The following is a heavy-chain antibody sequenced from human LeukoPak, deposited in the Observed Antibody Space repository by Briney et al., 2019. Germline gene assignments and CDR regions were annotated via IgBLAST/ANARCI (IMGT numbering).Heavy chain of an antibody. J-gene: IGHJ4*02. CDR2: IHTSGST. CDR3: AREFSGTSIAARVFDS. D-gene: IGHD6-6*01. V-gene: IGHV4-4*07. Sequence: SEPLSLTCTVSGGSITSYYWTYIRQPAGKGLEWIGLIHTSGSTNYNPSLKSRVTMSVDTSKNQFSLNLSSVTAADTAMYYCAREFSGTSIAARVFDSWGQGTLVTVSS. CDR1: GGSITSYY.